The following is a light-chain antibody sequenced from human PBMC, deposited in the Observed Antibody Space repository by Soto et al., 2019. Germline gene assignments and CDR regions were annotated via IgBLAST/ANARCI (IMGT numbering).Light chain of an antibody. Sequence: EIVLTQSPGTLSLSPGERATLSCRASESVSNSYLAWYQQKPGQAPRLLIYGASSRATGIPDRFSGSGSGTDFTLTISRLEPEDVALYYCQQYGTSPPLTFGPGTKVDIK. V-gene: IGKV3-20*01. CDR3: QQYGTSPPLT. J-gene: IGKJ3*01. CDR2: GAS. CDR1: ESVSNSY.